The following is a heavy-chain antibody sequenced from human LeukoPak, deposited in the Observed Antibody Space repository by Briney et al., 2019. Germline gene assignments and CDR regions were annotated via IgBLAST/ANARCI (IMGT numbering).Heavy chain of an antibody. CDR3: AKGFRGATSDAFDT. V-gene: IGHV3-23*01. CDR1: GFTFSSFV. Sequence: GGSLRLSCAPPGFTFSSFVMTWVRQAPGKGLEWASGISGSGDNTYYADSVKGRFTISRDNSKNTLYLQMNGLRAEDTAVYYCAKGFRGATSDAFDTWGQGTMVTVSS. D-gene: IGHD1-26*01. J-gene: IGHJ3*02. CDR2: ISGSGDNT.